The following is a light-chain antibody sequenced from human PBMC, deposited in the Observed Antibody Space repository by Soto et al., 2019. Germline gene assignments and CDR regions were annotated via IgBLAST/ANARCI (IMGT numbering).Light chain of an antibody. CDR1: SSDVGAYDY. CDR2: EVS. Sequence: LTQPASVSGSPGQSITISCTGTSSDVGAYDYVSWYQQHPGKAPKLMIYEVSNRPSGVSNRFSGSKSVNTATLTISGLQADDEADYYCSSYTSSSTRVFGTGTKVTVL. CDR3: SSYTSSSTRV. V-gene: IGLV2-14*03. J-gene: IGLJ1*01.